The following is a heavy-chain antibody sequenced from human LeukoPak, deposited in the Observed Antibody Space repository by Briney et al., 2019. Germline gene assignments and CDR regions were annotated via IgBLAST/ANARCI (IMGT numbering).Heavy chain of an antibody. CDR1: GFTFSSYS. D-gene: IGHD3-3*01. V-gene: IGHV3-21*01. J-gene: IGHJ3*02. CDR3: ARDKRDYDYWSGLLDI. Sequence: GGSLRLSCAASGFTFSSYSMNWVRQAPGKGLEWVSSISSRSSHIYYADSVKGRFTISRDNAKNSLYLQIHSLRPEDTAVYYCARDKRDYDYWSGLLDIWGQGTMVTVSS. CDR2: ISSRSSHI.